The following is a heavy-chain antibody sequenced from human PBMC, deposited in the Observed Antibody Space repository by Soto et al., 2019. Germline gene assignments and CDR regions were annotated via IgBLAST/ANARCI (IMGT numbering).Heavy chain of an antibody. Sequence: ASVKVSCKASGYTFTGYYMHWVRQAPGQGXEWMGWINPNSGDTSYAQKFQGRVTMTRDTSITTAYMELSRLRSDDTAVYYCARGHCSSTSCYGSDYYYGLDVWGQGPTVTVSS. CDR3: ARGHCSSTSCYGSDYYYGLDV. CDR1: GYTFTGYY. J-gene: IGHJ6*02. CDR2: INPNSGDT. D-gene: IGHD2-2*01. V-gene: IGHV1-2*02.